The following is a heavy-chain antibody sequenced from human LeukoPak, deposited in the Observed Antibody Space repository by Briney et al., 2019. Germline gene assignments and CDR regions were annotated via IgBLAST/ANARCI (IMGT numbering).Heavy chain of an antibody. J-gene: IGHJ4*02. CDR3: ARGQYDILTPGGNYFDY. CDR2: IYTSGST. Sequence: SETLSLTCTVSGGSISSYYWSWIRQPAGKGLEWIGRIYTSGSTNYNPSLKSRVTMSVDTSKNQFSLKLSSVTAADTAVYFCARGQYDILTPGGNYFDYWGQGTLVTVSS. CDR1: GGSISSYY. D-gene: IGHD3-9*01. V-gene: IGHV4-4*07.